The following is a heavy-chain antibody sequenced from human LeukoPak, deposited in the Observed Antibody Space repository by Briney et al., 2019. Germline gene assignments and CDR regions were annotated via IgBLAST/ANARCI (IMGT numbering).Heavy chain of an antibody. CDR1: GFTFSSHA. CDR3: ARDPSRTYTVDY. V-gene: IGHV3-30-3*01. Sequence: GGSLRLSCAASGFTFSSHAMHWVRQAPGKGLEWVAFVSYDGSINSYADFVKGRFTISRDNSKNTLYLQMNSLRAEDTAVYFCARDPSRTYTVDYWGQGTLVTVSS. J-gene: IGHJ4*02. D-gene: IGHD2-2*02. CDR2: VSYDGSIN.